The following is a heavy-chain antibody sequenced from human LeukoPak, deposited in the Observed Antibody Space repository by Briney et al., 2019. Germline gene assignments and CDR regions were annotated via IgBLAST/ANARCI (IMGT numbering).Heavy chain of an antibody. V-gene: IGHV3-53*01. J-gene: IGHJ4*02. Sequence: GGSLRLSCAASGFTFSSYAMSWVCQAPGKGLEWVSVLHTGGRTFYADSVMGRFTISTDNSKNTLFLQMNSLRAEDSAVYYCARDPSGNLYFDYWGQGALVTVSS. D-gene: IGHD6-19*01. CDR2: LHTGGRT. CDR1: GFTFSSYA. CDR3: ARDPSGNLYFDY.